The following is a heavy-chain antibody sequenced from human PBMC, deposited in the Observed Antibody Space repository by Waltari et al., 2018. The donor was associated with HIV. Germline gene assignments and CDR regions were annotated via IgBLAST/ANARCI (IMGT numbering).Heavy chain of an antibody. CDR2: VVPLFGTP. CDR3: ARDHTYVPSDPEPYYGMDV. J-gene: IGHJ6*02. D-gene: IGHD2-21*01. V-gene: IGHV1-69*06. Sequence: QLQLLQSGPEVQTTGSSVRLSCKSIGHRFSSYMMNWVRQVPGQRLEWVGGVVPLFGTPDYSPKFQGRVTITVDKSTATTFLEVRSLRPDDTALYFCARDHTYVPSDPEPYYGMDVWGQGTTVTVSS. CDR1: GHRFSSYM.